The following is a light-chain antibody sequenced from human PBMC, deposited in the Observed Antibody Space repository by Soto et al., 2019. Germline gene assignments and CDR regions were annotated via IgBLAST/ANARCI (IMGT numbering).Light chain of an antibody. V-gene: IGKV3-15*01. CDR1: QSVSSN. CDR3: QKYNKSPRT. J-gene: IGKJ1*01. CDR2: AVS. Sequence: EIMMTQSPGTLSASPGERATLSCRASQSVSSNLAWYQQKPGQAPRLLIYAVSTRATGIPASFSGRGSGTKSTLTISTLQSEKFGLYYGQKYNKSPRTFGQGTPVAI.